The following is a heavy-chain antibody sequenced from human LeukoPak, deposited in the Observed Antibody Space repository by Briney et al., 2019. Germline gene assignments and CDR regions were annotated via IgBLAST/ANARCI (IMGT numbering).Heavy chain of an antibody. Sequence: GGSLRLSCAASGFPFSYYYMSWIRQAPGKGLEWVSAISGSGGSTYYADSVKGRFTISRDNSKNTLYLQMNSLRAEDTAVYYCAKEVVVIPYWGQGTLVTVSS. CDR1: GFPFSYYY. D-gene: IGHD2-21*01. J-gene: IGHJ4*02. CDR2: ISGSGGST. V-gene: IGHV3-23*01. CDR3: AKEVVVIPY.